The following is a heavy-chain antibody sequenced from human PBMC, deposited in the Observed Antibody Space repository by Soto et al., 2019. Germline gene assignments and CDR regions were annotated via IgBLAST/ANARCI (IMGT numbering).Heavy chain of an antibody. D-gene: IGHD3-16*02. Sequence: GGSLRLSCAASGFTFSSYAMSWVRQAPGKGLEWVSAISGSGGSTYYADSVKGRFTISRDNSKNTLYLQMNSLRAEDTAVYYCAKGDDIMITFGGVIVIPGTGTAFDYWGQGTLVTVSS. CDR3: AKGDDIMITFGGVIVIPGTGTAFDY. CDR1: GFTFSSYA. J-gene: IGHJ4*02. CDR2: ISGSGGST. V-gene: IGHV3-23*01.